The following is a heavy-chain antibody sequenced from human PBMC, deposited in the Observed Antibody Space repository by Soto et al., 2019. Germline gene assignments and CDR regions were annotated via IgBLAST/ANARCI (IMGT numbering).Heavy chain of an antibody. Sequence: GGSLRLSCAASGFTFSSYAMSWVRRAPGKGLEWVSAISGSGGSTYYADSVKGRFTISRDNSKNTLYLQMNSLRAEDTAVYYCAKEGSIVVVVAAAAEFDYWGQGTLVTVSS. CDR2: ISGSGGST. D-gene: IGHD2-15*01. V-gene: IGHV3-23*01. CDR1: GFTFSSYA. CDR3: AKEGSIVVVVAAAAEFDY. J-gene: IGHJ4*02.